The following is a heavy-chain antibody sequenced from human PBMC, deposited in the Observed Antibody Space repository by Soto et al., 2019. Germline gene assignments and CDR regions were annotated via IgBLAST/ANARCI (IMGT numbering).Heavy chain of an antibody. V-gene: IGHV4-31*03. CDR3: ARDAPDCSSTSCSGMDV. CDR2: IYYSGST. D-gene: IGHD2-2*01. CDR1: GGSISSGGYY. Sequence: QVQLQESGPGLVKPSQTLSLTCTVSGGSISSGGYYWSWIRQHPGKGLEWIGYIYYSGSTYYNPSLRSRVHIPVDPPTNLFSLKLRSVTAADTAVYYCARDAPDCSSTSCSGMDVWGQGTTVTVSS. J-gene: IGHJ6*02.